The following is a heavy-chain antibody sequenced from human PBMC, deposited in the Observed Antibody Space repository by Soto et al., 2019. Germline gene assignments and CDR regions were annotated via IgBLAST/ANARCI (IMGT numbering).Heavy chain of an antibody. V-gene: IGHV4-4*07. CDR2: IDTSGNT. CDR3: ARYSNNWFQTEGMDV. J-gene: IGHJ6*02. CDR1: VDSITTYY. D-gene: IGHD6-13*01. Sequence: SETLSLTCTVSVDSITTYYWSWIRQPAGKGLEWIGRIDTSGNTNYNPSLKSRVTMSVDTSKKQFSLKLTSVTAADTAVYYCARYSNNWFQTEGMDVWGQGTTVTSP.